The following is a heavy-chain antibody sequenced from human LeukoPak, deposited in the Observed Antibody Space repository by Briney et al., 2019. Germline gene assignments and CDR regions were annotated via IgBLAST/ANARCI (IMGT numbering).Heavy chain of an antibody. J-gene: IGHJ3*02. CDR1: GYSFTSYW. D-gene: IGHD4-23*01. CDR3: ARPGNYGGNAMGAFDI. CDR2: IYPGDSDT. Sequence: GESLKISCKGSGYSFTSYWIGWVRQMPGKGLEWMGIIYPGDSDTRYSPSFQGQVTISADKSISTAYLQWSSLKASDTDMYYCARPGNYGGNAMGAFDIWGQGTMVTVSS. V-gene: IGHV5-51*01.